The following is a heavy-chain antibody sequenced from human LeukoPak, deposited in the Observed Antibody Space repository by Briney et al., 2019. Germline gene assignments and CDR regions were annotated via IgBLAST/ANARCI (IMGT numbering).Heavy chain of an antibody. D-gene: IGHD3-3*01. CDR1: GFTFSSYG. CDR3: AKALTIFGVVIIDDAFDI. J-gene: IGHJ3*02. V-gene: IGHV3-30*18. Sequence: GRSLRLSCAASGFTFSSYGMHWVRQAPGKGLEWVAVISYDGSNKYYADSVKGRFTISRDNSKNTLYLQMNSLRAEDTAVYYCAKALTIFGVVIIDDAFDIWGQGTMVTVSS. CDR2: ISYDGSNK.